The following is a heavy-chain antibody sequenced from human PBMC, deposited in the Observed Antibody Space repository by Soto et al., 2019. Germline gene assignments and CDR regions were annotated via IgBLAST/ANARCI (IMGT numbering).Heavy chain of an antibody. CDR2: IYYSGGT. CDR1: GGSISSSSYY. V-gene: IGHV4-39*01. CDR3: ARADGWRSYVGY. Sequence: QLQLQESGPGLVKPSETLSLTCTVSGGSISSSSYYWGWIRQPPGKGLEWIGSIYYSGGTYYNPSLKSRVTIAVDTSKNPFSLMLSSVTAADTAVYYCARADGWRSYVGYWGQGTLVPVSS. J-gene: IGHJ4*02. D-gene: IGHD3-10*01.